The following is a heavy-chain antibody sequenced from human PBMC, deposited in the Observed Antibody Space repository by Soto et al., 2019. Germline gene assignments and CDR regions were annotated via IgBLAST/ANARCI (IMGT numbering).Heavy chain of an antibody. CDR2: SRSRANNYAT. Sequence: EVQLVESGGGLVQPGGSLKLSCTASGFIFSGSAIHWVRQASGKGLEWVGRSRSRANNYATSSAASVKGRFFFSRDDSKHTAYLQMNTLKTEDTAVYYCSRGQGAAIGDYYYHGMDVWGLGTTVTVSS. J-gene: IGHJ6*02. CDR1: GFIFSGSA. V-gene: IGHV3-73*02. CDR3: SRGQGAAIGDYYYHGMDV. D-gene: IGHD2-2*02.